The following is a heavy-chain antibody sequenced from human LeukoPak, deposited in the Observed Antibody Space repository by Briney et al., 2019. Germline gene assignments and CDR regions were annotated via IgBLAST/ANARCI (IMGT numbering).Heavy chain of an antibody. V-gene: IGHV3-21*01. Sequence: GGSLRLSCAASGLTFDDYTMHWVRQAPGKGLEWVSSISSSSSYIYYADSVKGRFTISRDNAKNSLYLQMNSLRAEDTAVYYCARSRQYAAPEPSDYWGQGTLVTVSS. CDR3: ARSRQYAAPEPSDY. CDR1: GLTFDDYT. D-gene: IGHD1-14*01. J-gene: IGHJ4*02. CDR2: ISSSSSYI.